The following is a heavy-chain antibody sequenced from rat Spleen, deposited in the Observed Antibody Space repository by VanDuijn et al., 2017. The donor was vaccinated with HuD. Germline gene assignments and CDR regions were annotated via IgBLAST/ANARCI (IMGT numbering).Heavy chain of an antibody. CDR3: ARQYYSAPFDY. D-gene: IGHD1-1*01. Sequence: EVQLVESGGGWVQPGNSLKLSCAASGFTFSDYNMAWVRQAPKKGLEWVATISYDGSSTYYRDSVKGRFTISRDNAKSTLYLQMDSLRSEDTATYYCARQYYSAPFDYWGQGIMVTVSS. V-gene: IGHV5-7*01. CDR1: GFTFSDYN. J-gene: IGHJ2*01. CDR2: ISYDGSST.